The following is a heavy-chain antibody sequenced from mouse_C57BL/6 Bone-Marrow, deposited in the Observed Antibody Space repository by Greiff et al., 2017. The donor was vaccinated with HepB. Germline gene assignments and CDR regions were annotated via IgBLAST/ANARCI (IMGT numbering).Heavy chain of an antibody. CDR1: GYTFTSYW. D-gene: IGHD2-5*01. Sequence: VKLQQPGTELVKPGASVKLSCKASGYTFTSYWMHWVKQRPGQGLEWIGNINPSNGGTNYNEKFKSKATLTVDKSSSTAYMQLSSLTSEDSAVYYCARSEGAYYSNYEDFDYWGQGTTLTVSS. V-gene: IGHV1-53*01. J-gene: IGHJ2*01. CDR2: INPSNGGT. CDR3: ARSEGAYYSNYEDFDY.